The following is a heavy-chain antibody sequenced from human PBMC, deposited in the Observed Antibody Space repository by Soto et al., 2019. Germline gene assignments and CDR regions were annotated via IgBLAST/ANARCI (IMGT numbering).Heavy chain of an antibody. D-gene: IGHD4-17*01. J-gene: IGHJ5*02. CDR1: GGTFSSYA. CDR2: IIPIFGTA. Sequence: QVQLVQSGAEVKKPGSSVKVSCKASGGTFSSYAISWVRQAPGQELEWMGGIIPIFGTASYAQKFQGRVTITADESTSTAYMELSSLRSEDTAVYYCARVAGGYGDYGNWFDPWGQGPLVTVSS. V-gene: IGHV1-69*01. CDR3: ARVAGGYGDYGNWFDP.